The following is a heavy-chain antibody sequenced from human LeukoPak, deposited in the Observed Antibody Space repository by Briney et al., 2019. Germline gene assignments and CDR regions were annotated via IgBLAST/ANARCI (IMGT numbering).Heavy chain of an antibody. J-gene: IGHJ4*02. D-gene: IGHD3-22*01. CDR2: ISGSGGST. Sequence: PGGSLRLSCAASGFTVSSNYMSWVRQAPGKGLEWVSAISGSGGSTYYADSVKGRFTISRDNSKNTLYLQMNSLRAEDTAVYYCAKDLEENYYDSSGYYYDSGYWGQGTLVTVSS. V-gene: IGHV3-23*01. CDR3: AKDLEENYYDSSGYYYDSGY. CDR1: GFTVSSNY.